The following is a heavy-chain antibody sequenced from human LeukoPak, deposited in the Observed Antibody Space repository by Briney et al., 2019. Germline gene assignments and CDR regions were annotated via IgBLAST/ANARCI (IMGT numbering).Heavy chain of an antibody. V-gene: IGHV4-59*11. CDR3: ARGLSITMIVRWFDP. Sequence: SETLSLTCTVSGGSIDSHYWSWLRQPPGKGLEWIGYISYNGNTNYNPSLKSRVTITVDSSKNQFSLKMNSVTAADTAMYYCARGLSITMIVRWFDPWGQGTLVTVSS. CDR2: ISYNGNT. CDR1: GGSIDSHY. D-gene: IGHD3-22*01. J-gene: IGHJ5*02.